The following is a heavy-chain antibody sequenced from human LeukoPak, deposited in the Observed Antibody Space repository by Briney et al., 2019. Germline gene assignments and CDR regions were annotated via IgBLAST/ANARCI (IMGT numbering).Heavy chain of an antibody. CDR1: GGSISSGGYY. D-gene: IGHD5-18*01. V-gene: IGHV4-34*01. J-gene: IGHJ3*02. Sequence: SETLSLTCAVSGGSISSGGYYWSWIRQPPGTGLEWSGEINHSGSTNYNPSLKSRVTISVDTSKNQFSLKLSSVTAADTAVYYCARGRGIQLWSPPAFDIWGQGTMVTVSS. CDR2: INHSGST. CDR3: ARGRGIQLWSPPAFDI.